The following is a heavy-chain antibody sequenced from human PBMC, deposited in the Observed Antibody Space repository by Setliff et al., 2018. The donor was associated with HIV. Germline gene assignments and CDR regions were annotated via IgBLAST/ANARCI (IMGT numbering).Heavy chain of an antibody. Sequence: PSETLSLTCTVSEGYITGYYWTWIRQPPGRGLEWIGYIFYSGTTKFNPSLKSRAAISVDSSNNQFSLKMTSVTAADTAAYFCARFNALLGSSTYYDYWGPGLLVTVSS. V-gene: IGHV4-59*01. D-gene: IGHD3-22*01. J-gene: IGHJ4*02. CDR2: IFYSGTT. CDR3: ARFNALLGSSTYYDY. CDR1: EGYITGYY.